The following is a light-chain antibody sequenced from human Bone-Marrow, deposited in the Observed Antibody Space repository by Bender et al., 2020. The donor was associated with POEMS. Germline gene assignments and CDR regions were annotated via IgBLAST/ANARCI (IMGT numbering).Light chain of an antibody. J-gene: IGLJ2*01. Sequence: SYVVTQPPSVSVAPGQTARITCGGHKIGSKSVHWYQQEPGQAPVLVVYDDNDRPSGFPERFSGSNSGNTATLIISRVEAGDEADYYCQVWDTSSVVFGGGTKLTVL. CDR3: QVWDTSSVV. V-gene: IGLV3-21*02. CDR1: KIGSKS. CDR2: DDN.